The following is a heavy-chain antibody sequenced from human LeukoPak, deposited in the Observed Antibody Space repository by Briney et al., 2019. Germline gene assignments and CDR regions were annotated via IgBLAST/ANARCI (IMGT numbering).Heavy chain of an antibody. V-gene: IGHV3-20*03. CDR3: ARDQYYYDSSGYYREYFQH. CDR1: DFTLVIFA. J-gene: IGHJ1*01. Sequence: RPGGSLRLPFPAPDFTLVIFAMDWVRQVPGKGREWVSGFNWNGGSTGYADTVKGRFTISRDNAKNSLYLQMISLRAEDTALYYCARDQYYYDSSGYYREYFQHWGQGTLVTVSS. CDR2: FNWNGGST. D-gene: IGHD3-22*01.